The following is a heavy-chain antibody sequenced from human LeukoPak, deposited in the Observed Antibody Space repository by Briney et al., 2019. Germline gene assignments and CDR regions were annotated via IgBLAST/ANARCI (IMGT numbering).Heavy chain of an antibody. CDR2: ISGSGGST. J-gene: IGHJ4*02. CDR1: GFTFSSYA. CDR3: AKVPISGSYKYYFDY. Sequence: PGGSLRLSCAASGFTFSSYAMSWVRQAPGKGLEWVSAISGSGGSTYYADSVKGRFTISRDNSKNTLYLQMNSLRAEDTAVYYCAKVPISGSYKYYFDYWGQGTLVTVSS. D-gene: IGHD1-26*01. V-gene: IGHV3-23*01.